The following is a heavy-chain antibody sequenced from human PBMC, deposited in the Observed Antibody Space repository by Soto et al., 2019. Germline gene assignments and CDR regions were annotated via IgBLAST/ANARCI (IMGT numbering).Heavy chain of an antibody. D-gene: IGHD6-6*01. V-gene: IGHV6-1*01. J-gene: IGHJ4*02. CDR1: GDSVSSNSAA. CDR3: ARAGLGVIVAARPLDY. Sequence: QTLSLTCAISGDSVSSNSAAWNWIRQSPSRGLEWLGRTYYRSKWYNDYAVSVKSRITINPDTSKNQFSLQLNSVTPEDTAVYYCARAGLGVIVAARPLDYWGQGTLVTVSS. CDR2: TYYRSKWYN.